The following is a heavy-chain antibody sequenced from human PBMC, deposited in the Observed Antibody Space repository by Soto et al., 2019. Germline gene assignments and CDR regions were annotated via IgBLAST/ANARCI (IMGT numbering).Heavy chain of an antibody. J-gene: IGHJ4*03. CDR3: GPWGRLAPAGDL. Sequence: QVQLVQSGAEVKKPGASVKVSCKASGYTFTSYGISWVRQAPGQGLEWMGWISAYNGNTNYAQKLQGRVTMTTDTATRKALQGLGGLKSEDSGGECCGPWGRLAPAGDLWGQGTLVTVSS. V-gene: IGHV1-18*01. CDR1: GYTFTSYG. D-gene: IGHD3-10*01. CDR2: ISAYNGNT.